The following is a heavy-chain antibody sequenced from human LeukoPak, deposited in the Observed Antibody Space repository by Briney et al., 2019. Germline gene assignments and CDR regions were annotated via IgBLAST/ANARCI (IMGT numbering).Heavy chain of an antibody. V-gene: IGHV3-7*01. CDR1: GFTFSSYW. D-gene: IGHD2/OR15-2a*01. CDR3: ALIRTTKGADY. CDR2: IKQDGSEK. J-gene: IGHJ4*02. Sequence: GGSLRLSCAASGFTFSSYWMSWVRQAPGKGLEWVASIKQDGSEKYYVDSVKGRFTISRDNAKNSLYLQMNSLRAEDTAVYYCALIRTTKGADYWGQGTLVTVSS.